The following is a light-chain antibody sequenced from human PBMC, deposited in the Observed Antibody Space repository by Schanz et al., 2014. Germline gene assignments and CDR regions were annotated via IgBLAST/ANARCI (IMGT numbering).Light chain of an antibody. CDR2: GAS. V-gene: IGKV3-20*01. CDR3: QQYGSSRWT. CDR1: QSVGSRS. Sequence: EIVLTQSPDTLSLSPGERATLSCRASQSVGSRSLAWYQQKPGQPPRLLIYGASNRAAGIPDRFSGSGSGTDFTLSISRLEPEDFAVYYCQQYGSSRWTFGQGTKVEIK. J-gene: IGKJ1*01.